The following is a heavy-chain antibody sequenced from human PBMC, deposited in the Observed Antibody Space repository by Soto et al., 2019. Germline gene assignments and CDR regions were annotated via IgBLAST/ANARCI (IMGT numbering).Heavy chain of an antibody. Sequence: GGSLRLSCAASGFTFDDYAMHWVRQAPGKGLEWVSGISWNSGSIGYADSVKGRFTISRDNAKNSLYLQMNSLRAEDTALYYCAKDTPSFNWGNWYFDLWGRGTLVTVSS. CDR3: AKDTPSFNWGNWYFDL. D-gene: IGHD7-27*01. CDR1: GFTFDDYA. CDR2: ISWNSGSI. V-gene: IGHV3-9*01. J-gene: IGHJ2*01.